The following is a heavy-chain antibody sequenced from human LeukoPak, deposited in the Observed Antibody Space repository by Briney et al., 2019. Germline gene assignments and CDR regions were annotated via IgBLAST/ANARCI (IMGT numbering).Heavy chain of an antibody. CDR1: GFTFSSYA. CDR3: AREDWFYFDY. V-gene: IGHV3-30-3*01. CDR2: ISYDGSNK. D-gene: IGHD3-3*01. J-gene: IGHJ4*02. Sequence: SGGSLRLSCAASGFTFSSYAMHWVRQAPGKGLEWVAVISYDGSNKYYADSVKGRFTISRDNSKNTLYLQINSLRAEDTAVYYCAREDWFYFDYWGQGTPVAVSS.